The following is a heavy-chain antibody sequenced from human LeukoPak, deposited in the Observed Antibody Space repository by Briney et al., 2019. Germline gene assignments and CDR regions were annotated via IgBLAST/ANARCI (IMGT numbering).Heavy chain of an antibody. CDR3: ARRSFGSASPLRMDV. CDR1: GFTFSSYW. CDR2: IKQDGSEK. D-gene: IGHD3-10*01. J-gene: IGHJ6*02. Sequence: PGGSLRLSCAASGFTFSSYWMSWVRQAPGKGLEWVANIKQDGSEKYYVDSVKGRFTISRDNAKNSLYLQMNSLRAEDTAVYYCARRSFGSASPLRMDVWGQGTTVTVSS. V-gene: IGHV3-7*01.